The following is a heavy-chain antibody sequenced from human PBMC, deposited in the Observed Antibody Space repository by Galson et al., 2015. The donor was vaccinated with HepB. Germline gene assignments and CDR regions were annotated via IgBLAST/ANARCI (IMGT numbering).Heavy chain of an antibody. V-gene: IGHV3-23*01. CDR3: AKGDVWGSAARNYGMDV. Sequence: SLRLSCAASGFTFSYYAMTWVRQAPGKGLEWVSSISGGGETTYYADSVKGRFTVSRDNAKKTLYLRTNSLRAEDTAVYYCAKGDVWGSAARNYGMDVWGQGTTVTVS. CDR2: ISGGGETT. J-gene: IGHJ6*02. D-gene: IGHD3-16*01. CDR1: GFTFSYYA.